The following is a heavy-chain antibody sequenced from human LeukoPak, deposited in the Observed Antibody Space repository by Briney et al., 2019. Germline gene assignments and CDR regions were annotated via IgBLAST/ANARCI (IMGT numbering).Heavy chain of an antibody. CDR1: GGSISSGGYY. Sequence: TSETLSLTCTVSGGSISSGGYYWSWIRQHPGKGLEWIGYIYYSGSTYYNPSLKSRVTISVDTSKNQFSMKLSSVTAADTAVYYCARGRGGYNPNFDYWGQGTLVTVSS. D-gene: IGHD5-24*01. CDR3: ARGRGGYNPNFDY. V-gene: IGHV4-31*03. CDR2: IYYSGST. J-gene: IGHJ4*02.